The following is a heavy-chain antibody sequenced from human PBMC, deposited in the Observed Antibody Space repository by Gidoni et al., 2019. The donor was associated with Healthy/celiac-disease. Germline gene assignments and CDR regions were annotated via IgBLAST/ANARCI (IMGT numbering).Heavy chain of an antibody. V-gene: IGHV4-34*01. CDR2: INHSGST. CDR1: GGSFSGYY. Sequence: QVQLQQWRAGLLKPSETLSLTCAVYGGSFSGYYWSWIRQPPGKGLEWIGEINHSGSTNYNPSIKSRVTISVDTSKNQFSLKLSSVTAADTAVYYCARGRGQQLDAYYYYGMDVWGQGTTVTVS. J-gene: IGHJ6*02. CDR3: ARGRGQQLDAYYYYGMDV. D-gene: IGHD6-13*01.